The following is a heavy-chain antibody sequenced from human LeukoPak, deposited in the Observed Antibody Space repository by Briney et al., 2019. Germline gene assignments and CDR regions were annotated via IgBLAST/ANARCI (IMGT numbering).Heavy chain of an antibody. D-gene: IGHD3-22*01. V-gene: IGHV1-2*02. J-gene: IGHJ4*02. Sequence: ASVKVPCKASGYTFTDYYMHWVRQAPGQGLEWMEWINPKSGGTNYAQKFQGRVTMTRDTSISTAYMELSRLRSDDTAVYYCARGYYYDSSGSTFDFWGQGTLVTVSS. CDR1: GYTFTDYY. CDR2: INPKSGGT. CDR3: ARGYYYDSSGSTFDF.